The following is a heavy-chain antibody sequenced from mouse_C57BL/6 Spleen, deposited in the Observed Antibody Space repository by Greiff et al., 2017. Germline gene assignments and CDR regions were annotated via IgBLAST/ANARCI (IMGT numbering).Heavy chain of an antibody. CDR1: GYTFTSYW. V-gene: IGHV1-53*01. CDR2: INPSNGCT. CDR3: ASPIYYDYGGFAY. D-gene: IGHD2-4*01. Sequence: QVQLQQPGTELVKPGASVKLSCKASGYTFTSYWMHWVKQRPGQGLEWIGNINPSNGCTNYNEKFKSKATLTVDNSSSTAYMQLSSLTSEDSAVYYWASPIYYDYGGFAYWGQGTLVTVSA. J-gene: IGHJ3*01.